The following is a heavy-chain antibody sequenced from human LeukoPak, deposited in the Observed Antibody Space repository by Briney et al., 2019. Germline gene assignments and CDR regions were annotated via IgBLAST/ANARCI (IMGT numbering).Heavy chain of an antibody. V-gene: IGHV4-39*07. J-gene: IGHJ5*02. Sequence: SETLSLTCTVSGGSISNTNYYWNWIRQPPGKGLEWIGSIYYSGTTYYNPSLKSRVTISVDTSKNQFSLKLSSVTAADTAVYYCARAKYQLLSGVSGWFDPWGQGTLVTVSS. CDR2: IYYSGTT. D-gene: IGHD2-2*01. CDR3: ARAKYQLLSGVSGWFDP. CDR1: GGSISNTNYY.